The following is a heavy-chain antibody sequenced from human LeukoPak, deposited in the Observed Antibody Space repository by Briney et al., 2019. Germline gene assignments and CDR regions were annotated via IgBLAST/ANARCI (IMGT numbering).Heavy chain of an antibody. Sequence: PSETLSLTCTVSTYSISSGYYWGWIRQPPGKGLEWIGNIYHNGNTYYNPSLKSRVTISVDTSKKQFSLKLRTATAADTAVYYCASAVAGLVDYWGQGTLVTVSS. D-gene: IGHD6-19*01. V-gene: IGHV4-38-2*02. CDR3: ASAVAGLVDY. CDR1: TYSISSGYY. J-gene: IGHJ4*02. CDR2: IYHNGNT.